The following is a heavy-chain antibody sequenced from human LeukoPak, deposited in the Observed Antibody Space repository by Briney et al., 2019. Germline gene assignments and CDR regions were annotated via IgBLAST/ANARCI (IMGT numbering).Heavy chain of an antibody. V-gene: IGHV4-38-2*02. Sequence: SETLSLTCTVSGYSISNGYYWGWIRPPPGKGLEWVGSIYNRGSTYYNPSLRRRVTISLDRCKKKFSLKLKSVTAEDTAVYFCARGAEYYAIWRGYAGYSDYWGQGISVTVSS. D-gene: IGHD3-3*01. CDR1: GYSISNGYY. CDR2: IYNRGST. J-gene: IGHJ4*02. CDR3: ARGAEYYAIWRGYAGYSDY.